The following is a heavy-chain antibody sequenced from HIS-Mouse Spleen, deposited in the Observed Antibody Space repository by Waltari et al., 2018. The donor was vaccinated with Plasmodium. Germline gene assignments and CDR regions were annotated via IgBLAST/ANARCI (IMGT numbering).Heavy chain of an antibody. J-gene: IGHJ3*02. CDR3: ARDGKRAFDI. CDR1: GGSFSGYS. Sequence: QVQLQQWGAGLLKPSETLSLTCAVYGGSFSGYSWSWIRQPPGKGLEWIGEINHSGSTNYNPSLKSRVTISVDTSKNQFSLKLSSVTAADTAVYYCARDGKRAFDIWGQGTMVTVSS. CDR2: INHSGST. V-gene: IGHV4-34*01.